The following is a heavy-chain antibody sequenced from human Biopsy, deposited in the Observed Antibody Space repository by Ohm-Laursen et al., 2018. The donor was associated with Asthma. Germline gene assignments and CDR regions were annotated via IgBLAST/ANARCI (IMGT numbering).Heavy chain of an antibody. CDR3: ARTFHFWSPYHAEHYQL. CDR1: GFTFGDYW. CDR2: IKHDGSEK. J-gene: IGHJ1*01. D-gene: IGHD3-3*02. Sequence: SLRLSCAASGFTFGDYWMSWVRQVPGKGLEWAANIKHDGSEKNHVGSLKGRFTISRDNAKNSLYLQMNSLRAEDTAVYYCARTFHFWSPYHAEHYQLWGQGTLVTVSS. V-gene: IGHV3-7*01.